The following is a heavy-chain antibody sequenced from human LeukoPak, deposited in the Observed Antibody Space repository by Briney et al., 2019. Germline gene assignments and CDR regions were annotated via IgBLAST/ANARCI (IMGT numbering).Heavy chain of an antibody. CDR1: GFTVSSNY. D-gene: IGHD6-19*01. CDR3: ARGSQGYSSGWPDY. J-gene: IGHJ4*02. Sequence: GGSLRLSCAASGFTVSSNYMSWVRQAPGKGLEWVSVIYSGGSTYYADPVKGRFTISRDNSKNTLYLQMNSLRAEDTAVYYCARGSQGYSSGWPDYWGQGTLVTVSS. CDR2: IYSGGST. V-gene: IGHV3-66*01.